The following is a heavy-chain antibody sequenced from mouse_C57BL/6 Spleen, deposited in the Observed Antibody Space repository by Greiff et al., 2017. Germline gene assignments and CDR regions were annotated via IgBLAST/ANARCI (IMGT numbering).Heavy chain of an antibody. CDR3: AINGYGDAMDY. J-gene: IGHJ4*01. D-gene: IGHD2-2*01. Sequence: VKLQQPGAELVKPGASVKVSCKASGYTFTRYWMHWVKQRPGQGLEWIGRIHPSDSDTNYNQKFKGKATLTVDKSSSTAYMQLSSLPSEDSAVYYGAINGYGDAMDYWGQGTSVTVSS. CDR2: IHPSDSDT. V-gene: IGHV1-74*01. CDR1: GYTFTRYW.